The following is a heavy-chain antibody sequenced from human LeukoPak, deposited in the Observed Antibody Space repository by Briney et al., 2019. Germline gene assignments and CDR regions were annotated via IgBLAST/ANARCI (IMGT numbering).Heavy chain of an antibody. D-gene: IGHD1-1*01. CDR2: ISWNSGSI. CDR1: GFTFDDYA. CDR3: AKATGTLGN. J-gene: IGHJ4*02. Sequence: PGGSLRLSCAASGFTFDDYAMHWVRQAPGKGLEWVSGISWNSGSIGYADSVKGRFTISRDSAKNSLYLQMNSLTAEDTAIYYCAKATGTLGNWGQGTPVTVSS. V-gene: IGHV3-9*01.